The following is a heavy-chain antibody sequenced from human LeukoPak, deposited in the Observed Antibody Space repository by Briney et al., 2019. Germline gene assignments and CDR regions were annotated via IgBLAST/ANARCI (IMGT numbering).Heavy chain of an antibody. CDR3: ARGDAYTFDY. CDR1: GGSISRSSYY. CDR2: IYYSGLT. Sequence: SETLSLTCTVSGGSISRSSYYWGWIRQPPGKGLEWIGSIYYSGLTYDNPSLKNRVTISVDTSKNQFSLKLSSVTAADTAVYYCARGDAYTFDYWGQGTLVTVSS. D-gene: IGHD2-21*01. V-gene: IGHV4-39*07. J-gene: IGHJ4*02.